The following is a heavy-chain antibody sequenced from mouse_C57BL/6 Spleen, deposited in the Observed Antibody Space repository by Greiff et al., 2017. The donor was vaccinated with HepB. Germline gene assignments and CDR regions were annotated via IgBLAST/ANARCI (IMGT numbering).Heavy chain of an antibody. CDR3: TRGGSWDEYFDV. CDR1: GYTFTDYE. J-gene: IGHJ1*03. Sequence: QVQLKESGAELVRPGASVTLSCKASGYTFTDYEMHWVKQTPVHGLEWIGAIDPETGGTAYNQKFKGKAILTADKSSSTAYMELRSLTSEDSAVYYCTRGGSWDEYFDVWGTGTTVTVSS. CDR2: IDPETGGT. D-gene: IGHD4-1*01. V-gene: IGHV1-15*01.